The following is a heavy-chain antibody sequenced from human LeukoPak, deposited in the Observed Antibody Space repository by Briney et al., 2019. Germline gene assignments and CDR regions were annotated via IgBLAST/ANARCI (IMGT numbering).Heavy chain of an antibody. V-gene: IGHV4-61*02. J-gene: IGHJ5*02. D-gene: IGHD3-3*02. CDR2: IYTSGSS. Sequence: SQTLSLTCTVSGGSISSGSYSWSWIRQPAGKGLEWIGRIYTSGSSNYNPSLKSRVTISVDTSKNQLSLKLSSVTAADTAVYYCAKNEFGAATIFGNWFDPWGQGTLVTVSS. CDR3: AKNEFGAATIFGNWFDP. CDR1: GGSISSGSYS.